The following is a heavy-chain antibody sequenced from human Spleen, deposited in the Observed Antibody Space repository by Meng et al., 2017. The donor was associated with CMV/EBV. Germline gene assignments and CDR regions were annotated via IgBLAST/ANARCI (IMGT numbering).Heavy chain of an antibody. CDR1: FSSSA. V-gene: IGHV3-30*04. Sequence: FSSSAMHWVRQAPGKGLEWMAVISYDGSNQYYADSVKGRFTISRDNSKNTLYLQMNSLRAEDTAVYYCARVDPANYYESSGFYGPLDYWGQGTLVTVSS. CDR3: ARVDPANYYESSGFYGPLDY. J-gene: IGHJ4*02. CDR2: ISYDGSNQ. D-gene: IGHD3-22*01.